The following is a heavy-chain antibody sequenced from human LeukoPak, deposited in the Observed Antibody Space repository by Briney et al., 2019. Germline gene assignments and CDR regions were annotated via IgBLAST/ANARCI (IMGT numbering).Heavy chain of an antibody. CDR1: GFTVSTYT. D-gene: IGHD6-13*01. J-gene: IGHJ4*02. Sequence: GGSLRLSCAASGFTVSTYTMNWVRQAPGKGLEWVSSISSSSSYIYYADSVRGRFTISRDNAKNSLYLQMNSLRAEDTAVYYCARGDIIAAAGRGDYWGQGTLVTVSS. CDR3: ARGDIIAAAGRGDY. V-gene: IGHV3-21*01. CDR2: ISSSSSYI.